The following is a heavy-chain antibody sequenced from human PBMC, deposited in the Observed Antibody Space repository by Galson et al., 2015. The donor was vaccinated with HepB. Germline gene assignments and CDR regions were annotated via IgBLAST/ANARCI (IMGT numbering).Heavy chain of an antibody. CDR3: ARSGVPLNWFDP. J-gene: IGHJ5*02. Sequence: RLSCAASGFTFSTYSMNWVRQAPGKGLEWLSYISSSSSDIYYADSVKGRFTISRDNAKNSLFLQMNSLRAEDTAVYYCARSGVPLNWFDPWGQGTLVTVSS. V-gene: IGHV3-48*01. CDR2: ISSSSSDI. D-gene: IGHD3-10*01. CDR1: GFTFSTYS.